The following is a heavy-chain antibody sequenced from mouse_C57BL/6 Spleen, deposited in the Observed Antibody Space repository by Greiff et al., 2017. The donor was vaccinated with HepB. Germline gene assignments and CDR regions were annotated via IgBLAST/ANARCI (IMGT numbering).Heavy chain of an antibody. CDR2: INPSTGGT. D-gene: IGHD3-2*02. Sequence: EVQLKESGPELVKPGASVKISCKASGYSFTGYYMNWVKQSPEKSLEWIGEINPSTGGTTYNQKFKAKATLTVDKSSSTAYMQLKSLTSEDSAVYYCARYGGDSSGLFAYWGQGTLVTVSA. CDR3: ARYGGDSSGLFAY. CDR1: GYSFTGYY. J-gene: IGHJ3*01. V-gene: IGHV1-42*01.